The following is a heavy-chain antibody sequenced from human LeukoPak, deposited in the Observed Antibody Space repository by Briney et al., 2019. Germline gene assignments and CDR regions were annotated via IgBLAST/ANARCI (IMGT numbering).Heavy chain of an antibody. CDR1: GGPIIASY. Sequence: PSETLSLTCAVSGGPIIASYWSWIRQPPGKGLEWIGYTHYSGTGNYNPSLKSRVTISIDTSKNRFSLRLTSVTAADTAVYYCARVRFYETTGYSTSYYLDYWGQGALVTVSS. CDR2: THYSGTG. D-gene: IGHD3-22*01. J-gene: IGHJ4*02. V-gene: IGHV4-59*01. CDR3: ARVRFYETTGYSTSYYLDY.